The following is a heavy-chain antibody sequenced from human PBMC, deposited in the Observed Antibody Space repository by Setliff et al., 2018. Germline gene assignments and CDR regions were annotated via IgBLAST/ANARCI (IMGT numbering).Heavy chain of an antibody. Sequence: PGASLKISCKGSGYSFSRHWIGWVRQKPGKGLEWVGIIYPGDSETRYSPSFQGQVTMSADKSISTAYLQWSGLKASDTAIYYCARRTGFAVAGFDHWGQGTLVTVSS. V-gene: IGHV5-51*01. J-gene: IGHJ4*02. CDR1: GYSFSRHW. CDR2: IYPGDSET. D-gene: IGHD6-19*01. CDR3: ARRTGFAVAGFDH.